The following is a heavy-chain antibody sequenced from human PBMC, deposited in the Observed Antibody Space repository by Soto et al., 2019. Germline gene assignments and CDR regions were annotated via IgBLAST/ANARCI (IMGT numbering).Heavy chain of an antibody. V-gene: IGHV3-23*01. D-gene: IGHD1-26*01. CDR2: IGGPGTDT. J-gene: IGHJ6*02. Sequence: GGSLRLSCAASGFTFSDYAMRWVRQAPGKGLEWVSAIGGPGTDTYYADSVKGRFTVSRDNSRNTLYLQMNNLRAEDTAVYYCARSGVSGTLYYYYGMDVWGQGTTVTVSS. CDR3: ARSGVSGTLYYYYGMDV. CDR1: GFTFSDYA.